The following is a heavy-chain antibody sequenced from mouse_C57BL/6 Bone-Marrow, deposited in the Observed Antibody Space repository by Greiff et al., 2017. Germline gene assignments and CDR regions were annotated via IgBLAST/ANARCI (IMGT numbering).Heavy chain of an antibody. J-gene: IGHJ3*01. V-gene: IGHV1-81*01. D-gene: IGHD2-5*01. CDR1: GYTFTSYG. CDR2: IYPRSGNT. CDR3: ARHDYSNPAWFAY. Sequence: QVQLQQSGAELARPGASVKLSCKASGYTFTSYGISWVKQRTGQGLEWIGAIYPRSGNTYYNEKFKGKATLTADKSSSTAYMELRSLTSEDSAVYFGARHDYSNPAWFAYGGQGTLVTVSA.